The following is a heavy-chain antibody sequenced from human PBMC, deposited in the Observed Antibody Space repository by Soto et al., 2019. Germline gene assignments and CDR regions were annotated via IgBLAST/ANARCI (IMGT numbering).Heavy chain of an antibody. CDR3: ARDQNGWYCDY. Sequence: SETLSLTCTVSGGSISSYYWSWIRQPPGKGLEWIGYIYYSGGTNYNPSLKSRVTISVDTSKNQFSLKLSSVTAADTAVYYCARDQNGWYCDYWGQGTLVTVS. CDR2: IYYSGGT. V-gene: IGHV4-59*01. CDR1: GGSISSYY. J-gene: IGHJ4*02. D-gene: IGHD1-1*01.